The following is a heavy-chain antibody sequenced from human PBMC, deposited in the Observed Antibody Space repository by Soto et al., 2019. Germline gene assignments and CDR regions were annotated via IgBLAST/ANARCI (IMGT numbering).Heavy chain of an antibody. D-gene: IGHD1-26*01. CDR1: GFTFSSYG. CDR3: GKVSSFRVGLRGLAY. J-gene: IGHJ4*02. CDR2: IWYDGSNK. Sequence: QVQLVESGGGVVQPGRSLRLSCAASGFTFSSYGMHWVRQAPGKGLEWVAVIWYDGSNKYYADSVKGRFTISRDNSKNTLYRKMKSLRAENRVVFYCGKVSSFRVGLRGLAYGARETRVTAS. V-gene: IGHV3-33*06.